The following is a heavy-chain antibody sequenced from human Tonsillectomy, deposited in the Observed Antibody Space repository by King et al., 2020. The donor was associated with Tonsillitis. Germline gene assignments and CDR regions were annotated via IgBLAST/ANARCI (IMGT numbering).Heavy chain of an antibody. CDR2: IYWDDEK. Sequence: TLKESGPTLMKPTQTLTLTCTFSGFSLSTSGVGVGWIRQPPVKALEGLALIYWDDEKRYSPSLKTRLTITKDTSNNQVVLTMTNMDPVDTATYYCGRTNLDVWGKGMTVTVSS. CDR1: GFSLSTSGVG. V-gene: IGHV2-5*02. CDR3: GRTNLDV. J-gene: IGHJ6*04. D-gene: IGHD1-14*01.